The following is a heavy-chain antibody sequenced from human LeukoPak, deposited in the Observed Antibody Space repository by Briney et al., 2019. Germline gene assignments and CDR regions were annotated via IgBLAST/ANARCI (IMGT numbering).Heavy chain of an antibody. D-gene: IGHD3-3*01. CDR2: ISSSGTTI. V-gene: IGHV3-48*03. CDR3: ARQVTIFGVLTMDV. Sequence: GGSLRLSCAASGFTFSSYEMNWVRQAPGKGLEWVSYISSSGTTIYYADSVKGRFTISRDSAKNSLYLQMNSLRAEDTAVYYCARQVTIFGVLTMDVWGKGTTVTVSS. J-gene: IGHJ6*03. CDR1: GFTFSSYE.